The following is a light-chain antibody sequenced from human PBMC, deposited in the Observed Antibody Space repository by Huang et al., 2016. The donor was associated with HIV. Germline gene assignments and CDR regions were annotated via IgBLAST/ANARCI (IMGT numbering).Light chain of an antibody. Sequence: EIVMTQSQATLSVYPGQRVTLSCRANRSVSTNIACYQQRHGQAPRHLIYGSSTRAPCIPARFIGIVSVTDFSLTISSLQSEDFALYYCHQYNNWLLSFGGGTRV. CDR1: RSVSTN. CDR2: GSS. CDR3: HQYNNWLLS. V-gene: IGKV3-15*01. J-gene: IGKJ4*01.